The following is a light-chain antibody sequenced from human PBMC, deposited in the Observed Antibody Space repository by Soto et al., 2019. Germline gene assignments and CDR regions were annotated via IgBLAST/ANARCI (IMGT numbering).Light chain of an antibody. J-gene: IGLJ2*01. CDR2: EDI. CDR1: SSDVGSYHL. V-gene: IGLV2-23*01. CDR3: CSYGGHYTYVV. Sequence: QAVVTQPASVSGSPGQSITISCTRTSSDVGSYHLVSWYQQYPGKAPKLIIYEDIERPSGVSDRFSGSKSGNTASLTISGLQSEDEADYYCCSYGGHYTYVVIGVGTKLTVL.